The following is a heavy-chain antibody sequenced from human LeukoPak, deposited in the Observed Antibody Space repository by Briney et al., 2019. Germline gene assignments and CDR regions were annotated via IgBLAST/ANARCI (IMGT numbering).Heavy chain of an antibody. CDR1: GFTFSSYE. V-gene: IGHV3-9*03. Sequence: GGSLRLSCAASGFTFSSYEMNWVRQAPGKGLEWVSGISWNSGSIGYADSVKGRFTVSRDNAKNSLYLQMNSLRAEDMALYYCAKDITPYYDSSGYHIGGAFDIWGQGTMVTVSS. D-gene: IGHD3-22*01. CDR3: AKDITPYYDSSGYHIGGAFDI. J-gene: IGHJ3*02. CDR2: ISWNSGSI.